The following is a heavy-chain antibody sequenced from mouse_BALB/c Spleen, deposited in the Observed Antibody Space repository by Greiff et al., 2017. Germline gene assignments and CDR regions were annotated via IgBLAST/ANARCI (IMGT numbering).Heavy chain of an antibody. CDR3: ARHDGYSDY. Sequence: EVHLVESGGDLVKPGGSLKLSCAASGFTFSSYGMSWVRQTPDKRLEWVATISSGGSYTYYPDSVKGRFTISRDNAKNTLYLQMSSLKSEDTAMYYCARHDGYSDYWGQGTTLTVSS. D-gene: IGHD2-3*01. J-gene: IGHJ2*01. CDR1: GFTFSSYG. CDR2: ISSGGSYT. V-gene: IGHV5-6*01.